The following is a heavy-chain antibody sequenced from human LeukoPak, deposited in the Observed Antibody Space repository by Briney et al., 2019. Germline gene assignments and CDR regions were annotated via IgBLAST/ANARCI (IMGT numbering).Heavy chain of an antibody. J-gene: IGHJ4*01. V-gene: IGHV3-7*01. Sequence: PGGSLRLSCAASGFTFSSYAMSWSRRAPGKGLEWVASIKQDGSEIYSVGSVQGRFTISRDNARNSLFLQMNSVRDEDTAVYYCARGGRGDKSGYSYYDYWGHGTLVTASS. CDR3: ARGGRGDKSGYSYYDY. D-gene: IGHD3-22*01. CDR1: GFTFSSYA. CDR2: IKQDGSEI.